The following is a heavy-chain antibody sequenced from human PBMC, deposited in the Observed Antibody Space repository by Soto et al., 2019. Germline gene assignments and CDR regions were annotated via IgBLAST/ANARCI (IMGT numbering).Heavy chain of an antibody. CDR2: IIPIFGTA. Sequence: GASVKVSCKASGRTFSSYAISWVRQAPGQGLEWMGGIIPIFGTANYAQKFQGRVTITADESTSTAYMELSSLRSEDTAVYYCARSLDDSSGYPFDYWGQGTLVTVSS. V-gene: IGHV1-69*13. D-gene: IGHD3-22*01. CDR3: ARSLDDSSGYPFDY. J-gene: IGHJ4*02. CDR1: GRTFSSYA.